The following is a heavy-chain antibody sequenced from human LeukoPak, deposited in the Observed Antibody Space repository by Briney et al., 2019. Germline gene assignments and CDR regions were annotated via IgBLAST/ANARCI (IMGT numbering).Heavy chain of an antibody. CDR1: GIIFNNAW. J-gene: IGHJ4*02. Sequence: GGSLRLSCAASGIIFNNAWMSWVRQAPGKGLEWVGRIKSKTDGGTADYAAPGKGRFTISRDDSENTLYLQMSSLKSEDTAVYYGTTDPGDYDIYWGQGNLVTVSS. CDR3: TTDPGDYDIY. CDR2: IKSKTDGGTA. V-gene: IGHV3-15*01. D-gene: IGHD3-22*01.